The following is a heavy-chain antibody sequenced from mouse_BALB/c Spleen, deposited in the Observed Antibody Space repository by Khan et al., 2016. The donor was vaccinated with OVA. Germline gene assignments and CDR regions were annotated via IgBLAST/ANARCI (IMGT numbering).Heavy chain of an antibody. CDR1: GYTFTSYT. D-gene: IGHD2-14*01. Sequence: QVQLQQSGAELARPGASVKMSCKASGYTFTSYTIHWIKNRPGQGLEWIGYINPSNGYTNYNQKFKDKATLTTDKSSTTAYLQLSSLTSDDSAVYNCVRDGAYHRNDGWFAYWGQGTLVTVSA. CDR3: VRDGAYHRNDGWFAY. J-gene: IGHJ3*01. CDR2: INPSNGYT. V-gene: IGHV1-4*01.